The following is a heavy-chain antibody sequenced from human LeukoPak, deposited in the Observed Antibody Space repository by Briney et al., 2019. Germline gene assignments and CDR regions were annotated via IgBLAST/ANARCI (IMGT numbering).Heavy chain of an antibody. J-gene: IGHJ4*02. D-gene: IGHD7-27*01. Sequence: GGSLRLSCVASGFTFSTYAMSWVRQSPGKGLEWVSSISASGDSTCYPDSVKGRFTISRDNSRNTLYLELDSLRDEDTAVYYCTKRGRDWGPFDYWGQGTLVTVSS. CDR2: ISASGDST. CDR1: GFTFSTYA. CDR3: TKRGRDWGPFDY. V-gene: IGHV3-23*01.